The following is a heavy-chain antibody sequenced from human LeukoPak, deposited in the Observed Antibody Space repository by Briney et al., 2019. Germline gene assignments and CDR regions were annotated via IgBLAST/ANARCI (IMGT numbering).Heavy chain of an antibody. D-gene: IGHD3-3*01. CDR2: ISSSSSTI. Sequence: GGSLRLSCAASGFTFSSYSMNWVRQAPGKGLEWVSYISSSSSTIYYADSVKGRFTISRDNAKNSLYLQMNSLRAEDTAVYYCAREEGDSFLAAFDIWDQGTMVTVSS. CDR1: GFTFSSYS. V-gene: IGHV3-48*04. CDR3: AREEGDSFLAAFDI. J-gene: IGHJ3*02.